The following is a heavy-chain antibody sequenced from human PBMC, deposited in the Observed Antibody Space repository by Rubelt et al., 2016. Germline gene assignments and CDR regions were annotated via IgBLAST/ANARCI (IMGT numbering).Heavy chain of an antibody. V-gene: IGHV7-4-1*02. J-gene: IGHJ4*02. CDR1: GYTFTSYA. CDR3: ARLLQLWPFDY. CDR2: INTNTGNP. D-gene: IGHD5-18*01. Sequence: QVQLVQSGSELKKPGASVKVSCKASGYTFTSYAMNWVRQAPGQGLEWMGWINTNTGNPTYAQGFKGRFVFSVDTACSTAYLQLSSLNAEDTAMYYCARLLQLWPFDYWGQGTLVTVSS.